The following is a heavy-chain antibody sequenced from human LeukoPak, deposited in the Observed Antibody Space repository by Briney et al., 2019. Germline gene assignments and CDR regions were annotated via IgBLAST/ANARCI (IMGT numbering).Heavy chain of an antibody. CDR3: ARESVGVPDAFDI. V-gene: IGHV4-31*11. Sequence: SETLSLTCAVSGGSISSGGYYWSWIRQHPGKGLEWIGYIYYSGSTYYNPSLKSRVTISVDTSKNRFSLKLSSVTAADTAVYYCARESVGVPDAFDIWGQGTMVTVSS. CDR1: GGSISSGGYY. D-gene: IGHD1-26*01. J-gene: IGHJ3*02. CDR2: IYYSGST.